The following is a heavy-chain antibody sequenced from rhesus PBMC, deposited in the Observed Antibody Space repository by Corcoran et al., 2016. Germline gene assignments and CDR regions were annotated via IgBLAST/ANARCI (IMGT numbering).Heavy chain of an antibody. CDR3: ARDGSYYYDSGYYTGFEVPRFDV. Sequence: QLQLQESGPGLVKPSETLSLTCAFSGGSISIHYWSWIRPPPWKGLEWIGRISGSGGRPDYKPTLKSRVTISTDTAKNHVSRKRSSVTAADTAVYDCARDGSYYYDSGYYTGFEVPRFDVWGPGVLVTVSS. V-gene: IGHV4-173*01. D-gene: IGHD3-28*01. CDR2: ISGSGGRP. CDR1: GGSISIHY. J-gene: IGHJ5-1*01.